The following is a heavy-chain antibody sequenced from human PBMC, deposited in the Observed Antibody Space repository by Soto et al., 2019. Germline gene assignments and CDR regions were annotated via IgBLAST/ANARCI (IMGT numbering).Heavy chain of an antibody. Sequence: SVKVSCKASGGTFSSYAISWVRQAPGQGLEWMGGIIPIFGTANYAQKFQGRVTITADESTSTAYMELSSLRSEDTAVYYCARRERITIFGVVTPYYYYGMDVWGQGTTVTVSS. V-gene: IGHV1-69*13. CDR2: IIPIFGTA. CDR1: GGTFSSYA. J-gene: IGHJ6*02. D-gene: IGHD3-3*01. CDR3: ARRERITIFGVVTPYYYYGMDV.